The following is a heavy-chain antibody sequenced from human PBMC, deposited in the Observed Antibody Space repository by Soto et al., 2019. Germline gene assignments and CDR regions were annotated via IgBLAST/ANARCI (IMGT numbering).Heavy chain of an antibody. CDR1: GFIFNSYS. V-gene: IGHV3-48*01. D-gene: IGHD1-26*01. J-gene: IGHJ4*02. CDR3: ASSASPDAY. Sequence: EVQLVESGGGLVQPGGSLRLSCVASGFIFNSYSMNWVRQAPGKGLEWISYINRGRTSVFYADSVKGRFSISRDNAKNSLYLQMNSLRAEDTAVYYCASSASPDAYWGQGTLVTVSS. CDR2: INRGRTSV.